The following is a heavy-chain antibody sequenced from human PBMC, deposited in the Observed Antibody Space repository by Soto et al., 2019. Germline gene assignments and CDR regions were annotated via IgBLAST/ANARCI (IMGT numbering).Heavy chain of an antibody. CDR2: IHYDGRT. D-gene: IGHD4-17*01. J-gene: IGHJ4*02. CDR1: GGSISDTRHY. CDR3: AGHLGNYGNGAFAF. Sequence: QLLLQESGPGLVKPSETLSLTCTVSGGSISDTRHYWTWIRQSPGKGLEWIASIHYDGRTYYNPPLRSRVTISFDTYRDHFSLNRSALTATDTAVYYCAGHLGNYGNGAFAFWGQGILVTVSS. V-gene: IGHV4-39*01.